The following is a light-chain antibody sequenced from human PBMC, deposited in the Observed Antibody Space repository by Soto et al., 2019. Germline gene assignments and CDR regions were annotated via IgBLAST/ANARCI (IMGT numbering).Light chain of an antibody. J-gene: IGLJ3*02. CDR2: EGS. CDR3: CSYAGSSTFRNWV. Sequence: QSVLTQPASVSGSPGQSITISCTGTSSDDGSYNLVSWYQQHPGKAPKLMIYEGSKRPSGVSNRFSGSKSGNTASLTISGLQAEDEADYYCCSYAGSSTFRNWVFGGGTQLTVL. V-gene: IGLV2-23*03. CDR1: SSDDGSYNL.